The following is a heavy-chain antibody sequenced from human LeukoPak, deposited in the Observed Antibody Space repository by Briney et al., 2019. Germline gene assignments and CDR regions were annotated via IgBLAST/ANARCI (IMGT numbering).Heavy chain of an antibody. CDR3: AGGDYPSADWGFDY. J-gene: IGHJ4*02. CDR1: GYTFTSYG. V-gene: IGHV1-18*01. Sequence: GASVKVSCKASGYTFTSYGISWVRQAPGQGLEWMGWISAYNGNTNYAQKLQGRVTMTTDTSTNTAYMDLRSLRSDDTAVYYCAGGDYPSADWGFDYWGQGTLATVSS. CDR2: ISAYNGNT. D-gene: IGHD4-17*01.